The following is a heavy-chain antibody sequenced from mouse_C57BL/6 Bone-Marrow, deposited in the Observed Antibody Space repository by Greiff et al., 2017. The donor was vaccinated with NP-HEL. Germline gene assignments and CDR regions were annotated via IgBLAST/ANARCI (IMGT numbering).Heavy chain of an antibody. CDR3: AMFIYYYGSSGYFDV. V-gene: IGHV1-63*01. J-gene: IGHJ1*03. D-gene: IGHD1-1*01. CDR1: GYTFTNYW. CDR2: IYPGGGYT. Sequence: VQLQQSGAELVRPGTSVKMSCKASGYTFTNYWIGWAKQRPGHGLEWIGDIYPGGGYTNYNEKFKGKATLTADKSSSTSCMQFSSLTSEDSAIYYCAMFIYYYGSSGYFDVWGTGTTVTVSS.